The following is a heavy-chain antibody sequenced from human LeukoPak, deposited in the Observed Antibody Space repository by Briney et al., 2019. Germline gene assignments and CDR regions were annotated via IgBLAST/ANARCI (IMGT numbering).Heavy chain of an antibody. CDR2: INPSGGST. V-gene: IGHV1-46*03. J-gene: IGHJ5*02. CDR1: GYTFTNYY. Sequence: ASVKVSCKASGYTFTNYYIHWVRQAPGQGLEWMGIINPSGGSTNYAQKFQGRVTMTRDTSTNTIYMELSILRSEDTAVYYCARGGVVGATSSWFDPWGQGTLVTVSS. D-gene: IGHD1-26*01. CDR3: ARGGVVGATSSWFDP.